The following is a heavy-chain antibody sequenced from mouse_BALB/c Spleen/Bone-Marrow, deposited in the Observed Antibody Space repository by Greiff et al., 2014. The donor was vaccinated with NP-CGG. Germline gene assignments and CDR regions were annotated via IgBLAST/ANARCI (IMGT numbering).Heavy chain of an antibody. Sequence: EVNLVESGGGLVQPGGSLKLSCAASGFDFSRYWMTWVRQAPGKGLEWIGEINQDSSTINYTPSLKDKFIISRDNAKNTLYLQMNKVRSEDTALYYCAGNGYYGWIAYWGQGTLVTVSA. CDR3: AGNGYYGWIAY. J-gene: IGHJ3*01. CDR2: INQDSSTI. CDR1: GFDFSRYW. V-gene: IGHV4-1*02. D-gene: IGHD2-3*01.